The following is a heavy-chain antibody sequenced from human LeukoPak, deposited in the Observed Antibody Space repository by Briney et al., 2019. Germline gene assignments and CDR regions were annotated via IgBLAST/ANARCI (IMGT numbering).Heavy chain of an antibody. V-gene: IGHV3-21*01. J-gene: IGHJ4*02. CDR3: ARVPSDY. CDR2: ISSSSNYI. Sequence: GGSLRLSCAASGFTFSSYSMNWIRQAPGKGLEWVSSISSSSNYIYYADSVKGRFTISRDNAKNSLYLQMNSLRAEDTAVYYCARVPSDYWGQGTLVTVSS. CDR1: GFTFSSYS.